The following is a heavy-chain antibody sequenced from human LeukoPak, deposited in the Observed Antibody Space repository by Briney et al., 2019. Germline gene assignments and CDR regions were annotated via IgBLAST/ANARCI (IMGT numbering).Heavy chain of an antibody. D-gene: IGHD3-22*01. V-gene: IGHV3-48*01. CDR1: GFTFSSYN. CDR2: ISTSSSTI. J-gene: IGHJ4*02. Sequence: GVTLRLSCAASGFTFSSYNMNWVRQAPGKGLEGGSYISTSSSTIYYADAVKGRFTISGDNAKNSLHVQMNSVSVEDRAVYYCARDARSSGMPFYYWGQGTLVTVSS. CDR3: ARDARSSGMPFYY.